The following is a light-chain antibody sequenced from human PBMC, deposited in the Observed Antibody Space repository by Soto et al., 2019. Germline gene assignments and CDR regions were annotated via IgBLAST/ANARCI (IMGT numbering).Light chain of an antibody. CDR2: DAS. CDR3: QQYYSTPWT. Sequence: EIVMTQSPSTLSVSPGERATLSCRASQSVSGKLAWYQQKPGQAPRLLIYDASTRDTGIPARFSGSGSGTDFTLTISSLQPEDVAVYYCQQYYSTPWTFGQGTKVDIK. CDR1: QSVSGK. J-gene: IGKJ1*01. V-gene: IGKV3-15*01.